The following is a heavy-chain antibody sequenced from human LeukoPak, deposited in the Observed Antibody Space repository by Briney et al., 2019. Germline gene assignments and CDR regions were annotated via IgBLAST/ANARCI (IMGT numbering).Heavy chain of an antibody. V-gene: IGHV7-4-1*02. J-gene: IGHJ6*03. CDR1: GYTFTSYA. CDR3: ARVPANIPYYYMDV. Sequence: ASVKVSCKASGYTFTSYAMNWVRQAPGQGLEWMGRINTNTGNPTYAQGFTGRFVFSLDTSVSTAYLQISSLKAEDTAVYYCARVPANIPYYYMDVWGKGTTVTVSS. CDR2: INTNTGNP. D-gene: IGHD2/OR15-2a*01.